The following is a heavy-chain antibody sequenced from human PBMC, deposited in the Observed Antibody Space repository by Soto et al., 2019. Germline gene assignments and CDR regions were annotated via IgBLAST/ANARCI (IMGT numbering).Heavy chain of an antibody. CDR2: IGTAGDT. CDR3: AREVMVRGVITIDAFDI. Sequence: GGSLRLSCAASGFTFSSYDMHWVRQATGKGLEWVSAIGTAGDTYYPGSVKGRFTISRENAKNSLYLQMNSLRAGDTAVYYCAREVMVRGVITIDAFDIWGQGTMVTVSS. V-gene: IGHV3-13*01. D-gene: IGHD3-10*01. J-gene: IGHJ3*02. CDR1: GFTFSSYD.